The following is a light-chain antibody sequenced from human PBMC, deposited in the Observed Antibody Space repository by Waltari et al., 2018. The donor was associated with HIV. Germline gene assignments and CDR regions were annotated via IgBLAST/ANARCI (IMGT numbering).Light chain of an antibody. CDR3: QQYNNWPPWT. Sequence: ILMTHSPATLSVPPGERVTLSCRPSQSVSSDLAWYQQKPGQAPRLLIYNASTRATGLPARFSGSGSGTEFTLTISSLQSEDFAFYYCQQYNNWPPWTFGQGTKVEIK. J-gene: IGKJ1*01. V-gene: IGKV3-15*01. CDR1: QSVSSD. CDR2: NAS.